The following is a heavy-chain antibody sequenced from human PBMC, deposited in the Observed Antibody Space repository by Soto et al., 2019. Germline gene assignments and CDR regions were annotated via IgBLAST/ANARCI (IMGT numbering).Heavy chain of an antibody. CDR3: AIRITMVRGVIMNDY. D-gene: IGHD3-10*01. J-gene: IGHJ4*02. CDR1: GDAIYIGGYY. Sequence: PSETLSLTCTVSGDAIYIGGYYWTWIRQHPGKGLEWIGYIYHTGSTYYNPSLKSRVTISVDTSKNQFSLKLSSVTAADTAVYYCAIRITMVRGVIMNDYWGQGTLVTVSS. V-gene: IGHV4-31*03. CDR2: IYHTGST.